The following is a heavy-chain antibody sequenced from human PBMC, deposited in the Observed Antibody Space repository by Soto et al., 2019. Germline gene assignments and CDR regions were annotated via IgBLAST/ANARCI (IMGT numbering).Heavy chain of an antibody. CDR2: IFYTGST. CDR1: ASRLCSSGLI. D-gene: IGHD5-12*01. CDR3: ARLRDGYNHVNFDD. V-gene: IGHV4-31*03. J-gene: IGHJ4*02. Sequence: PSVTLRFTCTLAASRLCSSGLITRWTLPHPGKGLEWIGYIFYTGSTYYNPSLKSRLIISVDTSKNQFSLKLSSVTAADTAVYYCARLRDGYNHVNFDDWGQGTLVTVSS.